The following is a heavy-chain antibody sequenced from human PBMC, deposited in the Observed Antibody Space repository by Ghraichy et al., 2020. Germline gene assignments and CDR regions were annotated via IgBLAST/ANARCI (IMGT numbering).Heavy chain of an antibody. CDR3: ARTKGLRNKERFDY. CDR2: INHSGST. CDR1: GGSFSGYY. J-gene: IGHJ4*02. D-gene: IGHD1/OR15-1a*01. V-gene: IGHV4-34*01. Sequence: ESLNISCAVYGGSFSGYYWSWIRQPPGKGLEWFGEINHSGSTNYNPSLKSRVTISVDTSKNQFSLKLSSVTAADTAVYYCARTKGLRNKERFDYWGQGTLVTVSS.